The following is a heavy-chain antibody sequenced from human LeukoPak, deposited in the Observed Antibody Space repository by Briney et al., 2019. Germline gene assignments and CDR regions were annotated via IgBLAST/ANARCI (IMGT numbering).Heavy chain of an antibody. Sequence: ASVKVSCKASGYTFTGYYMHWVRQAPGQGLEWMGWINPNSGGTNYAQKSQGRVTMTRDTSISTAYMELSRLRSDDTAVYYCARREDYYDSSGYAFDYWGQGTLVTVSS. V-gene: IGHV1-2*02. CDR2: INPNSGGT. CDR1: GYTFTGYY. J-gene: IGHJ4*02. CDR3: ARREDYYDSSGYAFDY. D-gene: IGHD3-22*01.